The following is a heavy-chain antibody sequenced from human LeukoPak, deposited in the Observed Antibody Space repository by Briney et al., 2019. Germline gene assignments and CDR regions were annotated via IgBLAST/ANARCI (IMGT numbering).Heavy chain of an antibody. CDR1: GFTVSSNY. CDR2: IYSGGST. J-gene: IGHJ4*02. D-gene: IGHD4-17*01. Sequence: GGPLRLSCAASGFTVSSNYMSWVRQAPGKGLEWVSVIYSGGSTYYADSVKGRFTISRDNSKNTLYLQMSSLRAEDTAVYYCARYKTTVTPYFDYWGQGTLVTVSS. V-gene: IGHV3-53*01. CDR3: ARYKTTVTPYFDY.